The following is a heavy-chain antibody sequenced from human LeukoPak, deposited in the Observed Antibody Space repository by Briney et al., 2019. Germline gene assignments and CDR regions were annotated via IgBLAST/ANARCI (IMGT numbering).Heavy chain of an antibody. CDR2: IYYSGTT. CDR1: GGSISGYW. J-gene: IGHJ3*02. D-gene: IGHD1-26*01. Sequence: SETLSLTCTVSGGSISGYWCSWIRQPPGKGLEWIGYIYYSGTTNYNPSLNSRVTMSVDTSKSQFSLQLSSVTAADTAVYYCARGVTRGNDIWGQGTMVTVSS. V-gene: IGHV4-59*01. CDR3: ARGVTRGNDI.